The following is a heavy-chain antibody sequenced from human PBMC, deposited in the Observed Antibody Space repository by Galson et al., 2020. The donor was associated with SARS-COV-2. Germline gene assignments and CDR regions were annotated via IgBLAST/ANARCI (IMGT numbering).Heavy chain of an antibody. CDR3: ARALFVSGHG. CDR2: IHHSGTT. Sequence: SETLSLTCAVSGYSINSDFYWAWIRQPPGKGLEWIGSIHHSGTTYQNPSLKSRVTISLDTSKTQFFLNLNSVTAADTAVYYCARALFVSGHGWGQGTLVTVSS. V-gene: IGHV4-38-2*01. CDR1: GYSINSDFY. J-gene: IGHJ4*02. D-gene: IGHD3-10*01.